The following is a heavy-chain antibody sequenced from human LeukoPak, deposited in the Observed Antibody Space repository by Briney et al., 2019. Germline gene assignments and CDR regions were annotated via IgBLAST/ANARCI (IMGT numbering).Heavy chain of an antibody. CDR1: GYTFTSYD. V-gene: IGHV1-8*03. CDR3: ARPDYSRGFDY. J-gene: IGHJ4*02. CDR2: MNPNSGNT. Sequence: ASVKVSCKASGYTFTSYDINWVRQATGQGLEWMGWMNPNSGNTGYAQKFQGRVTITRNTSISAAYMELSSLRSEDTAVYYCARPDYSRGFDYWGQGTLVTVSS. D-gene: IGHD4-11*01.